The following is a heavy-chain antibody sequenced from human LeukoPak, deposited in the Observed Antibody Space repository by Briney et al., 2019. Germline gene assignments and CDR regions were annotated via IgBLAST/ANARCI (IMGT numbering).Heavy chain of an antibody. D-gene: IGHD6-19*01. CDR2: ISSSSSYI. CDR3: ARDARDVRSGWYTLTRDGYSNFDY. Sequence: PGGSLRLSCAASGFTFSSYSMNWVRQAPGKGLEWVSSISSSSSYIYYADSVKGRFTISRDNAKNSLYLQMNSLRAEDTAVYYCARDARDVRSGWYTLTRDGYSNFDYWGQGTLVTVSS. CDR1: GFTFSSYS. V-gene: IGHV3-21*01. J-gene: IGHJ4*02.